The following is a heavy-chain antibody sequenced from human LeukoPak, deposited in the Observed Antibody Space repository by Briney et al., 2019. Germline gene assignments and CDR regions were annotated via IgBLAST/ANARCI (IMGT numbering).Heavy chain of an antibody. CDR2: VYHSGTS. Sequence: GSLRLSCAASGFTFSSYAMSWIRQPPGRGLEWIGSVYHSGTSYSNESLKSRVTISVDTSKSQLSLRLSTVTAADTAVYYCARRGALAGRYYFDYWGQGALVTVSP. CDR3: ARRGALAGRYYFDY. D-gene: IGHD6-19*01. J-gene: IGHJ4*02. CDR1: GFTFSSYA. V-gene: IGHV4-38-2*01.